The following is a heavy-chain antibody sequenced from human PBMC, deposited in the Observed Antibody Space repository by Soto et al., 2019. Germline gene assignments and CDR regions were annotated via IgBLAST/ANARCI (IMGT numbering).Heavy chain of an antibody. CDR3: ARSYSDLPDY. D-gene: IGHD4-17*01. CDR1: GGSIGTYF. J-gene: IGHJ4*02. CDR2: TYYSGST. Sequence: QVQLQESGPGLVKPAETLSLNCSVSGGSIGTYFWGWIRQPPGKGLEWIRHTYYSGSTSYNTSLRSRVTIALDTSTNQFSLRLRSVSAADTAVYYCARSYSDLPDYWGQGTLVTVSS. V-gene: IGHV4-59*08.